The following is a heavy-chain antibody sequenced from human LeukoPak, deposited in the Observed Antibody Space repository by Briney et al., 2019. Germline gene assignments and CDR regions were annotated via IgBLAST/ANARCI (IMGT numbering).Heavy chain of an antibody. CDR3: ARRSSNYAVVDP. J-gene: IGHJ5*02. CDR2: INHSEST. CDR1: GGSFSGYY. Sequence: PSETLSLTCAVYGGSFSGYYWSWIRQPPGKGLEWIGEINHSESTNYNPSLKSRVTISVDTSKNQFSLKLSSVTAADTAVYYCARRSSNYAVVDPWGQGTLVTVSS. D-gene: IGHD6-13*01. V-gene: IGHV4-34*01.